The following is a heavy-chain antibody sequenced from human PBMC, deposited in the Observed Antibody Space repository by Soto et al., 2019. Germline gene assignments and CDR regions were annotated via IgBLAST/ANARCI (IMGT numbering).Heavy chain of an antibody. CDR2: IKSKTDGGTT. Sequence: PGGSLRLSCAASGFTFSNAWMNWVRQAPGKGLEWVGRIKSKTDGGTTDYAAPVKGRFTISRDDSKNTLYLQMNSLKTEDTAVYYCTTDLQYYDFWSGYSVELDYWGQGTLVTVSS. V-gene: IGHV3-15*07. D-gene: IGHD3-3*01. CDR3: TTDLQYYDFWSGYSVELDY. J-gene: IGHJ4*02. CDR1: GFTFSNAW.